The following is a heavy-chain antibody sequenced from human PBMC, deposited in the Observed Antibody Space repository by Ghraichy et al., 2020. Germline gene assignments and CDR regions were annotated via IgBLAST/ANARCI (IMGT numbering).Heavy chain of an antibody. CDR1: GGSISSYY. J-gene: IGHJ4*02. CDR3: ARRGYSGSDDY. CDR2: IYYSGST. D-gene: IGHD5-12*01. V-gene: IGHV4-59*08. Sequence: SETLSLTCTVSGGSISSYYWSWIRQPPGKGLEWIGYIYYSGSTNYNPSLKSRVTISVDTSKNQFSLKLSSVTAADTAVYYCARRGYSGSDDYWGQGTLVTVSS.